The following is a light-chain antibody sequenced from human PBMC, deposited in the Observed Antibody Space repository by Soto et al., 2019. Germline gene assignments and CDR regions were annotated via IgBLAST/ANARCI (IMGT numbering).Light chain of an antibody. Sequence: YEVSNRPSGVSNRFSGSKSGNTASLTISGLQPEDEADYYCSSYTVSRTRVFGNGNEGTV. CDR3: SSYTVSRTRV. CDR2: EVS. J-gene: IGLJ1*01. V-gene: IGLV2-14*01.